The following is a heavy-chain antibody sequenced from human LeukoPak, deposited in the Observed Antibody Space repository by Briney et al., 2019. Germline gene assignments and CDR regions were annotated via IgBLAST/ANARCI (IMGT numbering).Heavy chain of an antibody. CDR3: ARDRYSYGQGAYYYYGMDV. CDR1: GGSISGSSYY. V-gene: IGHV4-31*03. J-gene: IGHJ6*02. CDR2: IYYSGST. Sequence: SETLSLTCTVSGGSISGSSYYWGWIRQHPGKGLEWIVYIYYSGSTYYNPSLKSRVTISVDTSKNQFSLKLSSVTAADTAVYYCARDRYSYGQGAYYYYGMDVWGQGTTVTVSS. D-gene: IGHD5-18*01.